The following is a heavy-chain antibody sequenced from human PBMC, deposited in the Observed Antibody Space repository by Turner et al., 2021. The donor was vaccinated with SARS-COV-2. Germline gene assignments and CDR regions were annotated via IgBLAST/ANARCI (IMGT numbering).Heavy chain of an antibody. V-gene: IGHV3-30*02. CDR3: AKQLGLYSNPMYYLDY. D-gene: IGHD4-4*01. J-gene: IGHJ4*02. Sequence: ADSVKGRFTISRDNSKNTLYLQMNSLRAEDTAVYYCAKQLGLYSNPMYYLDYWGQGTLVTVSS.